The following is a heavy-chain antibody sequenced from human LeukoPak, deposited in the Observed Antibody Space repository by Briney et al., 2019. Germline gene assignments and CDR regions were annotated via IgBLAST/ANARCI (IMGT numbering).Heavy chain of an antibody. CDR1: GGSISSYY. J-gene: IGHJ3*01. D-gene: IGHD3-10*01. V-gene: IGHV4-59*01. CDR3: AGIHPGDL. Sequence: SETLSLTCTVSGGSISSYYWGWIRQPPGKGLEWIGYIYYSGSTSYNPSLKSRVAISLDTSKNQFSLKLTSVTAADTAVYYCAGIHPGDLWGQGTMVTVSS. CDR2: IYYSGST.